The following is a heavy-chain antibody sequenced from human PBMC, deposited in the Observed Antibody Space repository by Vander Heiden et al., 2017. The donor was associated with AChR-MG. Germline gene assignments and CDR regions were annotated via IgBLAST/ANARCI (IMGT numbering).Heavy chain of an antibody. CDR1: GFIFSSYA. J-gene: IGHJ5*02. Sequence: EVQLLESGGGLVQHGGSLRLSCAASGFIFSSYAMSWVRPAPGKGLEWVSTFRGGGGTTYYAASVKGRFTISRDNSKNTLYLQRNSLSAEDTAVYYCAKESSRIWKGGGFDPWGQGTLVTVSS. CDR2: FRGGGGTT. CDR3: AKESSRIWKGGGFDP. D-gene: IGHD2-15*01. V-gene: IGHV3-23*01.